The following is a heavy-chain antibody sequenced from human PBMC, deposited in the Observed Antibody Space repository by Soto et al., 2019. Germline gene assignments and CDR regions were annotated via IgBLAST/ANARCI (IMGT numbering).Heavy chain of an antibody. CDR1: GYTFTSYD. Sequence: ASVKVSCKASGYTFTSYDINWVRQATGQGLEWMGWMNPNSGNTGYAQKFQGWVTMTRDTSISTAYMELSRLRSDDTAVYYCAREQYGYSGYEFFDYWGQGTLVTVSS. D-gene: IGHD5-12*01. J-gene: IGHJ4*02. CDR3: AREQYGYSGYEFFDY. CDR2: MNPNSGNT. V-gene: IGHV1-8*01.